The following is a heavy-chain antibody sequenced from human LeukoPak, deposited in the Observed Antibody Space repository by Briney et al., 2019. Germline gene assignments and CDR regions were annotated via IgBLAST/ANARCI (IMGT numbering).Heavy chain of an antibody. CDR3: ARAGGSTVSHSDY. D-gene: IGHD4-17*01. Sequence: GSLRLSFAGSGFTFRRYSMNLIRQASGKGPGWVSSISSSTSYIYYADSVKGRFTISKDNAKNSLYLQMNSLRAEDTAVYYCARAGGSTVSHSDYWGQGTLVTVSS. V-gene: IGHV3-21*01. CDR1: GFTFRRYS. J-gene: IGHJ4*02. CDR2: ISSSTSYI.